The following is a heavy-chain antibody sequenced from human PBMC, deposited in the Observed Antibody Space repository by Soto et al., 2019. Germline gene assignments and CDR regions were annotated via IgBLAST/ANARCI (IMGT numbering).Heavy chain of an antibody. V-gene: IGHV2-5*02. J-gene: IGHJ6*02. CDR1: GFSLSTSRVG. CDR3: IQSRCGGDCLQSYASHYYYGMDV. Sequence: QITLKESGPTLVKPTQTLTLTCTFSGFSLSTSRVGVGWIRQPPGKALEWLALIYWDDDKRYSPSLRSRLTISKDTSKNQVVLTMTNMDPVDTATYHCIQSRCGGDCLQSYASHYYYGMDVWGQGTTVTVSS. CDR2: IYWDDDK. D-gene: IGHD2-21*02.